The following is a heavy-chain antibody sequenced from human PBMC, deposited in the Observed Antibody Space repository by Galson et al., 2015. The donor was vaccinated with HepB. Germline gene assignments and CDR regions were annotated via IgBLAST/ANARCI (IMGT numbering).Heavy chain of an antibody. V-gene: IGHV3-69-1*01. CDR1: GINVNNDA. CDR2: ISTSGVV. Sequence: SLRLSCAASGINVNNDAIDWVRQAPGKGLEWLSFISTSGVVSYADSVKGRLTISRDTVKNSLYLQMNSLRAGDTAMYYCARGRDYAFDIWGLGTMVTVSS. D-gene: IGHD3-16*01. CDR3: ARGRDYAFDI. J-gene: IGHJ3*02.